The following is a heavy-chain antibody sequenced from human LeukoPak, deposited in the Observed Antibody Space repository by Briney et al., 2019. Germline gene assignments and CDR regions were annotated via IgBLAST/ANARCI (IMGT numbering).Heavy chain of an antibody. CDR3: ARDMVFSNWFDP. Sequence: GGSLRLSCAASGFTFSSYSMNWVRQAPGKGLEWVSSISSSSSYIYYADSVKGRFTISRDNAKNSLYLQMNSLRAEDTAVYYCARDMVFSNWFDPWGQGTLVTVSS. CDR1: GFTFSSYS. CDR2: ISSSSSYI. D-gene: IGHD3-10*01. J-gene: IGHJ5*02. V-gene: IGHV3-21*01.